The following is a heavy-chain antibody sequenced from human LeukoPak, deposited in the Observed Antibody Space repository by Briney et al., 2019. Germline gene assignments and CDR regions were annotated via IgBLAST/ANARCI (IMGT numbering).Heavy chain of an antibody. J-gene: IGHJ4*02. Sequence: GGSLRLSCEASGFDFRNYYMSWVRQAPGKGLEWLANIKYDGTYTNYKDSVKGRLTLSRDNAKNSVYLQMNSLRAEDTAVYYCTRDEGATVATYRFDFWGRGTLVTVSP. D-gene: IGHD4-23*01. CDR3: TRDEGATVATYRFDF. CDR2: IKYDGTYT. CDR1: GFDFRNYY. V-gene: IGHV3-7*01.